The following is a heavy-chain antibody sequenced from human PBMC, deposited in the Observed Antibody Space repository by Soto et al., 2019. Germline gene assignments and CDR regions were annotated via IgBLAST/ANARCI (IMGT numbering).Heavy chain of an antibody. D-gene: IGHD2-21*02. CDR2: IYYGGST. Sequence: SETLSLTCTVSGGSISSYYWSWIRQPPGKGLEWIGYIYYGGSTNYNPPLKSRVTISVDTSKNQFSLKLSSVTAADTAVYYCARESVTAFDYWGQGTLVTVSS. CDR3: ARESVTAFDY. V-gene: IGHV4-59*01. J-gene: IGHJ4*02. CDR1: GGSISSYY.